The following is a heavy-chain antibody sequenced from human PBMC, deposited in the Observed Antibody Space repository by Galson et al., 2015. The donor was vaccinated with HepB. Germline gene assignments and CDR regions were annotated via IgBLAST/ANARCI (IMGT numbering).Heavy chain of an antibody. V-gene: IGHV1-2*02. Sequence: SVKVSCKASGYTFTGYYMHWVRQAPGQGLEWMGWINPNSGGTNYAQKFQGRVTMTRDTSISTAYMELSRLRSDDTAVYYCASIVGATTEEDAFDIWGQGTMVTVSS. CDR1: GYTFTGYY. CDR3: ASIVGATTEEDAFDI. CDR2: INPNSGGT. J-gene: IGHJ3*02. D-gene: IGHD1-26*01.